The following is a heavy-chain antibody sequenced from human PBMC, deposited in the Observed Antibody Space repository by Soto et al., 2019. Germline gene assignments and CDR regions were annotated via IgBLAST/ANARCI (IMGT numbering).Heavy chain of an antibody. CDR3: ARDDTTGLLEF. CDR1: TDFISTYS. V-gene: IGHV4-59*01. J-gene: IGHJ4*02. CDR2: VYHTGRT. Sequence: QVQLQESGPGLVRPAETLSLICSVSTDFISTYSWTWIRQSPGKGLEGIGYVYHTGRTEYDPSLESRVTSSIDMSKKQCSLQLTSVTAADTAVYFCARDDTTGLLEFWGQGTLVTVSS.